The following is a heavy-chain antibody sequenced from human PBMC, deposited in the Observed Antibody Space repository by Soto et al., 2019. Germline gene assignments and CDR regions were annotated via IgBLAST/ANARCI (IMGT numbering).Heavy chain of an antibody. Sequence: PSETLSLTCTVSGGSIDYYRWSWIRQPPGKGLEWIGDISDSRSTNYNLSLRSRVTILVDTSKNQFSLKLNSVTAADAAVYYCARDSTSWFPYYGIDVWGQGTTVTVSS. V-gene: IGHV4-59*01. CDR3: ARDSTSWFPYYGIDV. CDR1: GGSIDYYR. D-gene: IGHD6-13*01. CDR2: ISDSRST. J-gene: IGHJ6*02.